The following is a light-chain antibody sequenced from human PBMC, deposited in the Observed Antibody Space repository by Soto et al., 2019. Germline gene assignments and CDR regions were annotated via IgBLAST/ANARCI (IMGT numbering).Light chain of an antibody. J-gene: IGKJ1*01. CDR2: GAS. CDR3: QQYNNWLLRT. V-gene: IGKV3-15*01. Sequence: EIVMTQSPATLSVSPGERATLFCRASQSVSSSLAWYQQKPGQAPRLLIYGASTRATGIPARFSGSGSGTEFSLTISSLQSEDFAVYYRQQYNNWLLRTFGQGTKVEVK. CDR1: QSVSSS.